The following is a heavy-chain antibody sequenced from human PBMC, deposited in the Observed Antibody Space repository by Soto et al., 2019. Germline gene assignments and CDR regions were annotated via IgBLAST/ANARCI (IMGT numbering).Heavy chain of an antibody. J-gene: IGHJ4*02. CDR3: GGKNYDSSGYFDY. V-gene: IGHV4-59*01. CDR1: GGSISSYY. Sequence: SETLSLTCTVSGGSISSYYWSWIRQPPGKGLEWIGYMYYSGSTNYNPSLKSRVTISVDTSKNQFSLKLSSVTAADTAVYYCGGKNYDSSGYFDYWGQGTLVTAPQ. CDR2: MYYSGST. D-gene: IGHD3-22*01.